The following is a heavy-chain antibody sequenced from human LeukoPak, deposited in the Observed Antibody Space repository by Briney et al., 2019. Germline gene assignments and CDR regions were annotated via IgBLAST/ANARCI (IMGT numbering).Heavy chain of an antibody. CDR3: ARESARLTGKGTYAFDI. J-gene: IGHJ3*02. Sequence: KPGGSLRLSCAASGFTFSDYYMSWIRQAPGKGLEWVSYISSSGSTMYDADSVKGRFTVSRDNAKNSLYLQMNSLRAEDTAVYYCARESARLTGKGTYAFDIWGQGTMVTVSS. CDR1: GFTFSDYY. D-gene: IGHD1-14*01. CDR2: ISSSGSTM. V-gene: IGHV3-11*04.